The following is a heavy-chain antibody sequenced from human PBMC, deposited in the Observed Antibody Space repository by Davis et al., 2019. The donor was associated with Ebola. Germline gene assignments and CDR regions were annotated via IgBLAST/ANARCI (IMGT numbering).Heavy chain of an antibody. D-gene: IGHD2-2*02. J-gene: IGHJ6*03. V-gene: IGHV1-58*01. CDR3: ARDWSGMDQLLYDYYYYYMDV. Sequence: SVKVSCKASGFTFTSSAVQWVRQARGQRLEWIGWIVVGSGNTNYAQKFQERVTITRDMSTSTAYMELSSLRSEDTAVYYCARDWSGMDQLLYDYYYYYMDVWGKGTTVTVSS. CDR2: IVVGSGNT. CDR1: GFTFTSSA.